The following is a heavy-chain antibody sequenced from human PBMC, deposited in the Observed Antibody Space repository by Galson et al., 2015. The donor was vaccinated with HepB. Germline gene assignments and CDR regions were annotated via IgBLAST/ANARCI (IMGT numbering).Heavy chain of an antibody. CDR2: ISSSSSNI. CDR1: GFTFSSYS. CDR3: ARRYYYDSSGYSH. D-gene: IGHD3-22*01. J-gene: IGHJ4*02. V-gene: IGHV3-48*02. Sequence: SGAEVKKPGESLRLSCAASGFTFSSYSMNWVRQAPGKGLEWVSYISSSSSNIYYADSVKGRFTISRGNAKNSLYLQMNSLRDEDTAVYYCARRYYYDSSGYSHWGQGTLVTVSS.